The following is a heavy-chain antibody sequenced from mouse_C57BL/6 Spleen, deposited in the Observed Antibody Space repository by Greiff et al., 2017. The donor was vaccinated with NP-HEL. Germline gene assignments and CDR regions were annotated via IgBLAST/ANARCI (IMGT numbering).Heavy chain of an antibody. V-gene: IGHV1-64*01. Sequence: QVQLQQPGAELVKPGASVKLSCTASGYTFTSYWMHWVKQRPGQGLEWIGMIHPNSGSTNYNEKFKSKATLTVDKSSSTAYMQLSSLTSEDSAVYYCAGGNYYGSPWYFDVWGTVTTVTVSS. CDR3: AGGNYYGSPWYFDV. CDR1: GYTFTSYW. D-gene: IGHD1-1*01. CDR2: IHPNSGST. J-gene: IGHJ1*03.